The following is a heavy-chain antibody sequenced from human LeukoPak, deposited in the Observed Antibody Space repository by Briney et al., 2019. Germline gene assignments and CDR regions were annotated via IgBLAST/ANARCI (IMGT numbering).Heavy chain of an antibody. CDR3: TRIIKSGSFDY. Sequence: PGGSLRLSCAASGFTFSNAWMSWVRQAPGKGLEWVGRIKSKTDGGTTGYAAPVKGRFTISRDDSKNTLYLQMNSLKIDDTAEYYCTRIIKSGSFDYWGQGVLVTVSS. CDR2: IKSKTDGGTT. J-gene: IGHJ4*02. V-gene: IGHV3-15*01. CDR1: GFTFSNAW. D-gene: IGHD1-26*01.